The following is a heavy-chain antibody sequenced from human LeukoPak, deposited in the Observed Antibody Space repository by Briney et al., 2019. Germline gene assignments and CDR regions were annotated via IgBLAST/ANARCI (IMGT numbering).Heavy chain of an antibody. D-gene: IGHD3-10*01. CDR2: TNPNSGNT. CDR3: ARGLSRKKFGELSYYFDY. CDR1: GYTFTSYD. V-gene: IGHV1-8*01. Sequence: ASVKVSCKASGYTFTSYDINWVRQATGQGLEWMGWTNPNSGNTGYAQKFQGRVTMTRNTSISTAYMELSSLRSEDTAVYYCARGLSRKKFGELSYYFDYWGQGTLVTVSS. J-gene: IGHJ4*02.